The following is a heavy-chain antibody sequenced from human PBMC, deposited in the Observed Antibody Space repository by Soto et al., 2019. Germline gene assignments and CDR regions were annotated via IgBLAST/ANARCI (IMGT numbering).Heavy chain of an antibody. D-gene: IGHD3-10*01. Sequence: PGGSLRLSCAASGFTFSRFEFHWVRQAPGKGLEWISYISSSGSTAYYASSVEGRFTISRDNANNSVYLQMDSLRAEDTALYYCTRAAWFPYLSFYWGQGALVTVS. V-gene: IGHV3-48*03. CDR1: GFTFSRFE. J-gene: IGHJ4*02. CDR2: ISSSGSTA. CDR3: TRAAWFPYLSFY.